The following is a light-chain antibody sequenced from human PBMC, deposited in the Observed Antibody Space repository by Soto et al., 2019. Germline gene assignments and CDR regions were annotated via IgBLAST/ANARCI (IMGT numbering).Light chain of an antibody. V-gene: IGKV3-20*01. CDR2: GAS. CDR3: QQYGNSWYT. Sequence: ENVLTQSPGTLSLSPGERATLSCRASQSVSARSLAWYQHKPGQAPRLLIHGASSRATGIPDRLSGSGSGTDFTLTISRLEPEDFAVYYGQQYGNSWYTFGQGTKLEIK. J-gene: IGKJ2*01. CDR1: QSVSARS.